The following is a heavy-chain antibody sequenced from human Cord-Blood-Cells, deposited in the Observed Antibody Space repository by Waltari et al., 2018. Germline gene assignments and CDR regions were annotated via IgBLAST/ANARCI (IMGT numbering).Heavy chain of an antibody. Sequence: QVRLVESGGGVVQPGRSMRLSCAASGFTFSSYAMHWVRQAPGKGLEWVAVISYDGSNKYYADSVKGRFTISRDNSKNTLYLQMNSLRAEDTAVYYCARDLNYDYWGQGTLVTVSS. CDR1: GFTFSSYA. D-gene: IGHD1-7*01. CDR2: ISYDGSNK. CDR3: ARDLNYDY. J-gene: IGHJ4*02. V-gene: IGHV3-30*04.